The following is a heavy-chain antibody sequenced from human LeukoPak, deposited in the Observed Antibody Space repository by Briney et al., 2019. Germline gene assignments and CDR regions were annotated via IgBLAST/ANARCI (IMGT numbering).Heavy chain of an antibody. Sequence: GGSLRLSCAASGFTFSSSAMSWVRQAPGKGLEWVSAISGSGGSTYYADSVKGRFTISRDNSKGTLYLQMSSLRAEDTAVYYCAKDPGSYYNEYFHHWGQGTLVTVSS. CDR2: ISGSGGST. J-gene: IGHJ1*01. CDR3: AKDPGSYYNEYFHH. V-gene: IGHV3-23*01. D-gene: IGHD3-10*01. CDR1: GFTFSSSA.